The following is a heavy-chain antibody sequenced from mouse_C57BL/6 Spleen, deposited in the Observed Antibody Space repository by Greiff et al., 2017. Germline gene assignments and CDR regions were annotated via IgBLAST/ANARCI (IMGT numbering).Heavy chain of an antibody. D-gene: IGHD4-1*01. J-gene: IGHJ3*01. CDR2: IHPNSGST. CDR3: SLTGTAWFAY. Sequence: QVQLQQPGAELVKPGASVKLSCKASGYTFTSYWMHWVKQRPGQGLEWIGMIHPNSGSTNYNEKFKSKATLTVDKSSSTAYMQLSILTSEDSAVYYCSLTGTAWFAYWDQGTLVTVSA. CDR1: GYTFTSYW. V-gene: IGHV1-64*01.